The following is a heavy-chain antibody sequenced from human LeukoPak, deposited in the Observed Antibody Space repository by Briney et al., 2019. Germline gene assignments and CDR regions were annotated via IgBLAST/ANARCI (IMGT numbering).Heavy chain of an antibody. J-gene: IGHJ2*01. Sequence: ASVKVSCKASGYTLRGFYMHWVRQAPGQGLEWMGWINPNGGGTDYAQKFQGRVTITRDTSITTVYMELNRLTSDDTAVYYGARDRSRYFDLWGRGTLVTVSS. CDR1: GYTLRGFY. V-gene: IGHV1-2*02. CDR3: ARDRSRYFDL. CDR2: INPNGGGT.